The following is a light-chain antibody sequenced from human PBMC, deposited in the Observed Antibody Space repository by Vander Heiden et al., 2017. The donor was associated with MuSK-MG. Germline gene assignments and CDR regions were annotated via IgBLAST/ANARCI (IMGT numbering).Light chain of an antibody. V-gene: IGKV4-1*01. J-gene: IGKJ2*04. CDR1: QSLSYSSNNKNY. CDR2: WAS. CDR3: QQYYSSPPRS. Sequence: DIVMTQSPDSLAVSLGERATINCKSSQSLSYSSNNKNYLAWYQQKPGQPPKLLISWASTRESGVPDRFSGSGSGTDFTLTISSLQAEDVAVYYCQQYYSSPPRSFGQGTKLEIK.